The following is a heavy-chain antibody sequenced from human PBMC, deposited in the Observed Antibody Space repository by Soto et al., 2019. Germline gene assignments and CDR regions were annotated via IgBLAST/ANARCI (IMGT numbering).Heavy chain of an antibody. CDR3: ARGGGVGVAGSAAFDM. CDR2: INPATGAA. J-gene: IGHJ3*02. Sequence: QLHLVQSGAVVKKPGASVTVSCSASGYPVTAYYMHWVRQAPGRGLEWMGGINPATGAAKYTQTFPGRVTMTGDASTSTVFMALRGLTSEDTAVFYCARGGGVGVAGSAAFDMWGQGTLVTVSS. V-gene: IGHV1-2*02. D-gene: IGHD3-3*01. CDR1: GYPVTAYY.